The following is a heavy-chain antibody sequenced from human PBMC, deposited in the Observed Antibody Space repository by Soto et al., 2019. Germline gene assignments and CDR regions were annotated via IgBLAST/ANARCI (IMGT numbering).Heavy chain of an antibody. V-gene: IGHV1-18*01. J-gene: IGHJ4*02. CDR3: ARDRALELGDY. CDR2: ISAYNGNT. D-gene: IGHD1-7*01. CDR1: GYSFTSYG. Sequence: QVQLVQSGAEVKKPGASVKVSCKASGYSFTSYGISWGGRAPGQGLGGMGWISAYNGNTNYAQKFQGRVTMTTDTSTSTVYMELRSLRSDDTAVYYCARDRALELGDYWGQGTLVTVSS.